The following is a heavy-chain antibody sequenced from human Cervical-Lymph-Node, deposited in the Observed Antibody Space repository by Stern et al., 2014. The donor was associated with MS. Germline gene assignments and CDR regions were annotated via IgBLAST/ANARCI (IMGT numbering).Heavy chain of an antibody. Sequence: QLVQSGPEVKKPGASVKVSCKASGFTFTSSAVQWLLQARGQHLEWIGWILFGGGNTNYAQKFQGRVTITMDLSHTTVYIQLSRLRSEDTAVYYCAADRDSSGYYFDAFDIWGQGTMVTVSS. CDR1: GFTFTSSA. CDR3: AADRDSSGYYFDAFDI. J-gene: IGHJ3*02. CDR2: ILFGGGNT. D-gene: IGHD3-22*01. V-gene: IGHV1-58*01.